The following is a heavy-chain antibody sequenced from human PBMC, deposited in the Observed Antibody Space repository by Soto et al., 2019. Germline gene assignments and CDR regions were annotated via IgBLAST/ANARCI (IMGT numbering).Heavy chain of an antibody. Sequence: GGSLRLSCAASGFIFSEYYMNWIRQAPGKGLEWVSYSSGSGANTKYADSVEGRFTISRDNAKNSLYLQMDSLRDEDTAVYYCAKDLGRDEYSGYDGTNFYGMDVWGQGTTVTVSS. J-gene: IGHJ6*02. V-gene: IGHV3-11*05. CDR3: AKDLGRDEYSGYDGTNFYGMDV. D-gene: IGHD3-22*01. CDR2: SSGSGANT. CDR1: GFIFSEYY.